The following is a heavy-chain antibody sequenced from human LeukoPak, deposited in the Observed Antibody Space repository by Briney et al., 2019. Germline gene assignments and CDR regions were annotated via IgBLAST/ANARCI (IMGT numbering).Heavy chain of an antibody. CDR1: GFTFSSYG. D-gene: IGHD6-13*01. V-gene: IGHV3-33*01. Sequence: GRSLRLSCAASGFTFSSYGMHWVRQAPGKGLEWVAVIWYDGSNKYYADSVKGRFTISRDNSKNTLYLPMNSLRAEDTAVYYCARDRYSSSWYYYYGMDVWGQGTTVTVSS. CDR2: IWYDGSNK. J-gene: IGHJ6*02. CDR3: ARDRYSSSWYYYYGMDV.